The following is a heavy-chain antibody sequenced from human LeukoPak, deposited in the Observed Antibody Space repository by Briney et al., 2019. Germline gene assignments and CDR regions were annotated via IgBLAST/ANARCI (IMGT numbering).Heavy chain of an antibody. CDR3: ARGRVGYYYGSGSYYYGMDV. Sequence: SETLSLTCAVYGGCFSGYYWSWIRQPPGKGLEWIGEINHSGSTNYNPSLKSRVTILVDTSKNQFSLKLSSVTAADTAVYYCARGRVGYYYGSGSYYYGMDVWGQGTTVTVSS. D-gene: IGHD3-10*01. CDR2: INHSGST. CDR1: GGCFSGYY. V-gene: IGHV4-34*01. J-gene: IGHJ6*02.